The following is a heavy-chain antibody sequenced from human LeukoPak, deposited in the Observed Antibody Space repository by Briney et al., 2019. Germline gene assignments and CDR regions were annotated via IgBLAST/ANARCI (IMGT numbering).Heavy chain of an antibody. CDR2: INPNSGGT. V-gene: IGHV1-2*02. CDR3: ARVGCSSTSCYQRGQNLDY. J-gene: IGHJ4*02. CDR1: GYSFTGYY. D-gene: IGHD2-2*01. Sequence: GASVKVSCKASGYSFTGYYMHWVRQAPGQGLERGGWINPNSGGTKYAQKFQGRVTMNRDKSISTAYMELSSLRSDDTALYYCARVGCSSTSCYQRGQNLDYWGQGTLVTVSS.